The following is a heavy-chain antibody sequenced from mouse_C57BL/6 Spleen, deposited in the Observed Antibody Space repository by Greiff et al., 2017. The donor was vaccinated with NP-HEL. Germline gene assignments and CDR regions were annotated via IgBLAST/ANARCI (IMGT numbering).Heavy chain of an antibody. J-gene: IGHJ2*01. V-gene: IGHV1-64*01. D-gene: IGHD4-1*02. CDR3: AREPQLGRRYFDY. CDR1: GYTFTSYW. Sequence: QVQLQQPGAELVKPGASVKLSCKASGYTFTSYWMHWVKQRPGQGLEWIGMIHPNSGSTNYNEKFKSKATLTVDKSSSTAYMQLSSLTSEDSAVYYGAREPQLGRRYFDYWGQGTTLTVSS. CDR2: IHPNSGST.